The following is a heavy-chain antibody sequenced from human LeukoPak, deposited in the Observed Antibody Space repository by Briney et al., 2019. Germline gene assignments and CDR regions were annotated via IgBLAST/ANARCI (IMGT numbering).Heavy chain of an antibody. CDR1: GFTFSSYE. V-gene: IGHV3-48*03. D-gene: IGHD1-7*01. CDR3: ARGVIGTTPLWFGL. Sequence: PGGSLRLSCAASGFTFSSYEMNWVRQAPGKGLEWVSYISSSGSTIYYADSVKGRFTISRDNAKNSLYLQMNSLRAEDTAVYYCARGVIGTTPLWFGLWGQGTLVTVSS. CDR2: ISSSGSTI. J-gene: IGHJ5*02.